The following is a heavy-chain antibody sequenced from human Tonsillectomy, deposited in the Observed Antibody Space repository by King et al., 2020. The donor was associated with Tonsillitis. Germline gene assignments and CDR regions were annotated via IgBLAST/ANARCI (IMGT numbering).Heavy chain of an antibody. CDR2: IDPSGGST. Sequence: VQLVQSGAEVKKPGAAVKVSCKASGYTLINHYIHWVRRAPGQGLEWMGMIDPSGGSTSYAQRFQDRLSMTTDTSTSTVYMELSSLRSEDTAVYYCAREYYDRSGHYYGAFDIWGLGTMVTVSS. CDR3: AREYYDRSGHYYGAFDI. D-gene: IGHD3-22*01. V-gene: IGHV1-46*01. CDR1: GYTLINHY. J-gene: IGHJ3*02.